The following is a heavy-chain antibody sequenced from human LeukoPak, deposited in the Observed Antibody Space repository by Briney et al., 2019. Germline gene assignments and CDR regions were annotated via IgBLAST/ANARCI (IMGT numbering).Heavy chain of an antibody. V-gene: IGHV3-23*01. CDR1: GFTFSSYG. CDR3: AKDLTYYYDSSSEAFDI. CDR2: ISGSGGST. Sequence: GSLRLSCAASGFTFSSYGMSWVRQAAGKGLEWVSAISGSGGSTYYADSVKGRFTISRDNSKNTLYLQMNSLRAEDTAVYYCAKDLTYYYDSSSEAFDIWRQRTMVTVSS. D-gene: IGHD3-22*01. J-gene: IGHJ3*02.